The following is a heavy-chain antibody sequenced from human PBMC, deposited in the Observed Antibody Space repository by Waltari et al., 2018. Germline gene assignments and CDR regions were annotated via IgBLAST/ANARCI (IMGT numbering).Heavy chain of an antibody. J-gene: IGHJ4*02. CDR2: ISGSGGST. CDR1: GFTFSSYA. Sequence: EVQLVESGGGLVQPGGSLRLSCAASGFTFSSYAMSWVRQAPGKGLEWVSAISGSGGSTYYADSVKGRFTISRDNSKTTLYLQMNSLIAEDTAVYYCAKHWGVVVAATYYFDYWGQGTLVTVSS. CDR3: AKHWGVVVAATYYFDY. D-gene: IGHD2-15*01. V-gene: IGHV3-23*04.